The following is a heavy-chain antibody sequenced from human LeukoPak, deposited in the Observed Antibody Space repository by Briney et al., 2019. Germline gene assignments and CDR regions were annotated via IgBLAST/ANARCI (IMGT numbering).Heavy chain of an antibody. D-gene: IGHD5-18*01. V-gene: IGHV4-59*01. J-gene: IGHJ4*02. CDR1: GGSISSYY. Sequence: SETLSLTCTVSGGSISSYYWSWIRQPPGKGLEWIGYIYYSGSTNYNPSLKSRVTISVDTSKNQFSLKLSSVTAADTAVYYCARDRNSYGTGVWTDWGQGTLVTVSS. CDR2: IYYSGST. CDR3: ARDRNSYGTGVWTD.